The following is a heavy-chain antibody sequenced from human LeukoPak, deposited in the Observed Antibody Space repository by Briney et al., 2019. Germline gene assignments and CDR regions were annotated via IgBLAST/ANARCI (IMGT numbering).Heavy chain of an antibody. CDR2: IIPIFGTA. Sequence: ASVKVSCKASGGTFSSYAISWVRQAPGQGLEWMGGIIPIFGTANYAQKFQGRVTITADESTSTAYMELSSLRSEDTAVYYCARELRYLDLYYFDYWGKGTTVTVSS. V-gene: IGHV1-69*13. D-gene: IGHD3-9*01. CDR3: ARELRYLDLYYFDY. J-gene: IGHJ4*03. CDR1: GGTFSSYA.